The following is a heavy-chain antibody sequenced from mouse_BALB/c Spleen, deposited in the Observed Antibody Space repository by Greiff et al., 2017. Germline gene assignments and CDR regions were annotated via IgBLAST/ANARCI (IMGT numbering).Heavy chain of an antibody. CDR2: ISSGGSYT. Sequence: EVQLQQSGGGLVKPGGSLKLSCAASGFTFSSYAMSWVRQTPEKRLEWVATISSGGSYTYYPDSVKGRFTISRDNAKNTLYLQMSSLKSEDTAMYYCARGGRYDAFAYWGQGTLVTVSA. J-gene: IGHJ3*01. CDR1: GFTFSSYA. D-gene: IGHD2-14*01. V-gene: IGHV5-9-3*01. CDR3: ARGGRYDAFAY.